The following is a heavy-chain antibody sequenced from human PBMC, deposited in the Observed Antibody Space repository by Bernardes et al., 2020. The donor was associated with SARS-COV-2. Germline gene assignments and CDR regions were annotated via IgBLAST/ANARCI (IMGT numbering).Heavy chain of an antibody. Sequence: GGSLRLSCAASGFTFSIYAMDWVRQAPGKGPEWVSGITGDQSHIAYADSVKGRFTISRDNSKNILYLQMNSLRDEDTAIYYCAKDLRPDAAWNFDYWGQGTRVTVSS. D-gene: IGHD2-2*01. V-gene: IGHV3-23*01. CDR3: AKDLRPDAAWNFDY. J-gene: IGHJ4*02. CDR2: ITGDQSHI. CDR1: GFTFSIYA.